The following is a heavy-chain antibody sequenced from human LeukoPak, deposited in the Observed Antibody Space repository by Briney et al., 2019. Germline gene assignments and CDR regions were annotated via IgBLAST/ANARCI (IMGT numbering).Heavy chain of an antibody. CDR3: ATPLDYYDSSGYHQGGD. D-gene: IGHD3-22*01. CDR2: ITNDGSST. J-gene: IGHJ4*02. V-gene: IGHV3-74*01. Sequence: PGGSLRLSCAASGLTFSSHWMHWVRQAPGKGLVWVSRITNDGSSTTYADSVKGRFTIFRDNAKNSLYLQMNSLRAEDTAVYYCATPLDYYDSSGYHQGGDWGQGALVTVSS. CDR1: GLTFSSHW.